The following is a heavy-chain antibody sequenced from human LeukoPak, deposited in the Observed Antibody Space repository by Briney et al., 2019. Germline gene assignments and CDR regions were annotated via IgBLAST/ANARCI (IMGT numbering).Heavy chain of an antibody. Sequence: GGSLRLSCAVSGITLNNYGMTWVRQAPGKGLEWVAGISDSGGSTKYVDSVKGRFTISRDNPKNTLYLQMNSLRAEDTAVYFCAKRGVVIRVILVGFHKEAYYFESWGQGALVTVSS. CDR1: GITLNNYG. J-gene: IGHJ4*02. V-gene: IGHV3-23*01. CDR2: ISDSGGST. D-gene: IGHD3/OR15-3a*01. CDR3: AKRGVVIRVILVGFHKEAYYFES.